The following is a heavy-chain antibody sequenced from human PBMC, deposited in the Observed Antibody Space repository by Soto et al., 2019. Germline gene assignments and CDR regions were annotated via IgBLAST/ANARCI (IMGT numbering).Heavy chain of an antibody. Sequence: WSLRLSCAASVFTFSSYAMHWVRQAPGKGLEWVAVISYDGSNKYYADSVKGRFTISRDNSKNTLYLQMNSLRAEDTAVYYCARVKVAARPGSYYYYGMDVWGQGTTVTVSS. CDR2: ISYDGSNK. CDR1: VFTFSSYA. CDR3: ARVKVAARPGSYYYYGMDV. J-gene: IGHJ6*02. D-gene: IGHD6-6*01. V-gene: IGHV3-30-3*01.